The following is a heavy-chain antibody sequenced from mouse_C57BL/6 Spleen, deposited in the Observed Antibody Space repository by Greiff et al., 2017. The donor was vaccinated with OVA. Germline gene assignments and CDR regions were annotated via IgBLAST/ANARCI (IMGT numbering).Heavy chain of an antibody. J-gene: IGHJ2*01. Sequence: QVQLQQPGAELVMPGASVKLSCKASGYTFTSYWMHWVKQRPGQGLEWIGEIDPSDSYTNYTPKFKGKATLTVDTSSSTAYMQLSSLTSEDSAVYYSERFLEDSNNDYWGQGTTLTVSS. V-gene: IGHV1-69*01. D-gene: IGHD2-5*01. CDR3: ERFLEDSNNDY. CDR1: GYTFTSYW. CDR2: IDPSDSYT.